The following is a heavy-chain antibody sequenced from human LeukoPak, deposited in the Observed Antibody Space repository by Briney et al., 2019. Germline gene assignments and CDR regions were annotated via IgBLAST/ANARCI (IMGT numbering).Heavy chain of an antibody. V-gene: IGHV4-39*07. J-gene: IGHJ3*02. CDR2: IYYSGST. D-gene: IGHD1-26*01. CDR3: ARGDYSGSYCEAFDI. CDR1: GGSISSSSYY. Sequence: SETLSLTCTVSGGSISSSSYYWGWIRQPPGKGLEWIGSIYYSGSTYYNPSLKSRVTISVDTSKNQFSLKLSSVTAADTAVYYCARGDYSGSYCEAFDIWGQGTMVTVSS.